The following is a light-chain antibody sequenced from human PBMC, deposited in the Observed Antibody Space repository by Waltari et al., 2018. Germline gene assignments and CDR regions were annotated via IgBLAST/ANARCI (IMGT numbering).Light chain of an antibody. CDR1: QSLVSRDGNTY. J-gene: IGKJ1*01. CDR2: KVS. CDR3: MQGTHWPWT. Sequence: EVVMTQFPLSLSVTLGQPAPISCRSSQSLVSRDGNTYFNWFHQRPGQSPRRLLFKVSNRDSGVPDRFSGSGSGTAFTLTISRVEAEDVGVYYCMQGTHWPWTFGQGTKVEIK. V-gene: IGKV2-30*01.